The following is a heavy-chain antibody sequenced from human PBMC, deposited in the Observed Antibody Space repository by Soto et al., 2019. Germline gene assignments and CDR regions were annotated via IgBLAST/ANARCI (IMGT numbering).Heavy chain of an antibody. CDR1: GFTFSNAW. D-gene: IGHD2-21*01. Sequence: PGGSQRRSCAASGFTFSNAWMNWVRQNQGKGLEWVGHIKTKTDAGTTDYAAPVKGRFTISRDDSKKMLYLQMNSLKTEDTAVYYCTTDVWVYSGIDYWGQGTRVTVSS. CDR2: IKTKTDAGTT. CDR3: TTDVWVYSGIDY. J-gene: IGHJ4*02. V-gene: IGHV3-15*07.